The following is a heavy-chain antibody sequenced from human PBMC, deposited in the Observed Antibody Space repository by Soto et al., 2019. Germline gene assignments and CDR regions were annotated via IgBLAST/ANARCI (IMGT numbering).Heavy chain of an antibody. J-gene: IGHJ5*02. V-gene: IGHV4-4*07. D-gene: IGHD3-3*01. CDR1: GASISGFY. CDR2: IYSSGNT. Sequence: SETLSLTCTVSGASISGFYWTWIRQPAGKGLEWIGRIYSSGNTKYNPSLQSRVTMSLDTSNNQFSLRLTSVTAADTAVYYCARGQRFSDWFDPWGQGTLVTVSS. CDR3: ARGQRFSDWFDP.